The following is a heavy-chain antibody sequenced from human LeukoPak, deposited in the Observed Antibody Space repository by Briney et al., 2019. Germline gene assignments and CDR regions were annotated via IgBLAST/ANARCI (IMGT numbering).Heavy chain of an antibody. J-gene: IGHJ4*02. V-gene: IGHV4-39*07. D-gene: IGHD3-16*02. CDR2: INHSGST. CDR3: ARGRTYDYVWGSYRYEYFDY. Sequence: SETLSLTCTVSGGSISSSLYYWGWIRQPPGKGLEWIGEINHSGSTNYNPSLKSRVTISVDTSKNQFSLKLSSVTAADTAVYYCARGRTYDYVWGSYRYEYFDYWGQGTLVTVSS. CDR1: GGSISSSLYY.